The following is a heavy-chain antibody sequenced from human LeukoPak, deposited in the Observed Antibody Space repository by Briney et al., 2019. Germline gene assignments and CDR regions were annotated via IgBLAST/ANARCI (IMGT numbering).Heavy chain of an antibody. J-gene: IGHJ6*03. Sequence: TGGSLRLSCAASGFTFSSYAMSWVRQAPWKGLEWVSAISGSGGSTYYADSVKGRFTISRDNSKNTLYLQMNSLRAEDTAVYYCAKGGYDFWSGYFPHYYYYYYMDVWGKGTTVTVSS. CDR2: ISGSGGST. D-gene: IGHD3-3*01. V-gene: IGHV3-23*01. CDR3: AKGGYDFWSGYFPHYYYYYYMDV. CDR1: GFTFSSYA.